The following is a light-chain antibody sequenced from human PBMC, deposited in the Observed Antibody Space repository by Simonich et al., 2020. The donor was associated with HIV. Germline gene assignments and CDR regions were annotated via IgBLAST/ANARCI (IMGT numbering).Light chain of an antibody. Sequence: EIVMTQSPATLSVSPGERATLSCRASQSVSNNLAWYQQKPGQAPRLLIYGASTRATGFPARFSGSASGTEFTLTISSLQSEDFAVYYCHQYNNWPLFFGQGTKVEIK. CDR2: GAS. J-gene: IGKJ2*01. CDR3: HQYNNWPLF. CDR1: QSVSNN. V-gene: IGKV3-15*01.